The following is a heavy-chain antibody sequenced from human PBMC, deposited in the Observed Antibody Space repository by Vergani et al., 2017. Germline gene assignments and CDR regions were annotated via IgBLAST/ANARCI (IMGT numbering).Heavy chain of an antibody. Sequence: QVQLQESGPGLVKPSETLSITCTVSGGSISSYYWSWIRQPPGKGLEWIGYIYYSGSTNYNPSLKSRVTISVDTSKNQFSLKLSSVTAADTALYYCARGWTTVTTSYYFDYWGQGTLVTVSS. J-gene: IGHJ4*02. CDR2: IYYSGST. CDR3: ARGWTTVTTSYYFDY. CDR1: GGSISSYY. V-gene: IGHV4-59*01. D-gene: IGHD4-17*01.